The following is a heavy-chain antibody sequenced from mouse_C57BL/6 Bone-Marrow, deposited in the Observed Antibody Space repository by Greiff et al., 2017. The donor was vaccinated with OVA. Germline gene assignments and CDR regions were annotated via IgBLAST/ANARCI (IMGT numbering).Heavy chain of an antibody. Sequence: VQLQQPGAELVRPGSSVKLSCKASGYTFTSYWMHWVKQRPIQGLEWIGNIDPSDSETHYTQKFKDKATLTVDKSSRTAYMQLSSLTSEDSAVYYCATYYGALPYWGQGTLVTVSA. J-gene: IGHJ3*01. CDR3: ATYYGALPY. V-gene: IGHV1-52*01. D-gene: IGHD2-10*01. CDR1: GYTFTSYW. CDR2: IDPSDSET.